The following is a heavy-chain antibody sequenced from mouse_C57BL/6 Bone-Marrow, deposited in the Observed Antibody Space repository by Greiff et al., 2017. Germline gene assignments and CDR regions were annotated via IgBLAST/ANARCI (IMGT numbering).Heavy chain of an antibody. J-gene: IGHJ4*01. V-gene: IGHV1-64*01. Sequence: QVQLQQPGAELVKPGASVKLSCKASGYTFTSYWMHWVKQSPGQGLEWIGMIHPNSGSTNYNEKFKSKATLTVDKSSSTAYMQLSSLTSEDSAVYDCARRAIVTTRYYAMDYWGQGTSVTVSS. D-gene: IGHD2-5*01. CDR3: ARRAIVTTRYYAMDY. CDR2: IHPNSGST. CDR1: GYTFTSYW.